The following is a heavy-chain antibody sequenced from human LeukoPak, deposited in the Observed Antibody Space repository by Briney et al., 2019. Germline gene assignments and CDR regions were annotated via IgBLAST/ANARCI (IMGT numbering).Heavy chain of an antibody. D-gene: IGHD3-3*01. CDR1: RLSFSGYA. V-gene: IGHV3-23*01. CDR3: AKDAPLPIFGVVTATYDAFDI. CDR2: INGADDWT. Sequence: GASLRLSCEGSRLSFSGYAMNWVRQAPGKGLEWVAHINGADDWTAYADSVKGRFTISRDNSKNTLYLQMNSLRGEDTAVYYCAKDAPLPIFGVVTATYDAFDIWGQGTMVTVSS. J-gene: IGHJ3*02.